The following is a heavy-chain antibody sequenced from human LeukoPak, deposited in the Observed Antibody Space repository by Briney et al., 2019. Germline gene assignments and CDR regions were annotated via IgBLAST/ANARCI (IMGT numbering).Heavy chain of an antibody. Sequence: GASVKVSCKASGYTFTSYGISWVRQAPGQGLEWMGWISAYNGNTDYAQKLQGRVTMTTDTSTSTAYMELRSLRSDDTAVYYCARVSDWNTAGPPLFWGQGTLVTVSS. CDR3: ARVSDWNTAGPPLF. V-gene: IGHV1-18*01. CDR2: ISAYNGNT. J-gene: IGHJ4*02. D-gene: IGHD1/OR15-1a*01. CDR1: GYTFTSYG.